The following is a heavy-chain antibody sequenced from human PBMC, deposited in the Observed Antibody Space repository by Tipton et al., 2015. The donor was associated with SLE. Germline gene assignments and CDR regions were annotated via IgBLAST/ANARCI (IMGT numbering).Heavy chain of an antibody. CDR1: GFTVSSNY. CDR3: AGELLPSYGMDV. CDR2: IRYDGSNK. D-gene: IGHD1-26*01. Sequence: SLRLSCAASGFTVSSNYMSWVRQAPGKGLEWVAVIRYDGSNKYYADSVKGRFTISRDNSKNTLYLQMNSLRAEDTAVYYCAGELLPSYGMDVWGQGTTVTVSS. V-gene: IGHV3-33*08. J-gene: IGHJ6*02.